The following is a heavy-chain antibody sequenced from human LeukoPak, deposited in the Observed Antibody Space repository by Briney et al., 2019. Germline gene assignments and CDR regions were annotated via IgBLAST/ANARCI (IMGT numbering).Heavy chain of an antibody. D-gene: IGHD4-17*01. Sequence: PSETLSLTCTVSGGSISSSSYYWGWIRQPPGKGLEWIGSIYYSGSTYYNPSLKSRVTISVDTSKNQFSLKLSSVTAADTAVYYCAGPSDYGDPYYFDYWGQGTLVTVSS. V-gene: IGHV4-39*01. CDR3: AGPSDYGDPYYFDY. CDR1: GGSISSSSYY. CDR2: IYYSGST. J-gene: IGHJ4*02.